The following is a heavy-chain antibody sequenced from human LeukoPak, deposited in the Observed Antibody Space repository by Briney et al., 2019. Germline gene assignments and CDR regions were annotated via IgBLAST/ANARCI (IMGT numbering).Heavy chain of an antibody. Sequence: PGGSLRLSCAASGFTFSSYWMHWVRQAPGKGLVWVSRINSDGSSTGYADSVKGRFTISRDNAKNTLYLQMNSLRAEDTAVYYCARVKGGSWSRFDYWGQGTLVTVSS. CDR3: ARVKGGSWSRFDY. CDR2: INSDGSST. CDR1: GFTFSSYW. D-gene: IGHD6-13*01. J-gene: IGHJ4*02. V-gene: IGHV3-74*01.